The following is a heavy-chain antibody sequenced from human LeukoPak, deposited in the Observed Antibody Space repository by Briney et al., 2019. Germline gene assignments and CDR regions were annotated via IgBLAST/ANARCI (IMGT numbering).Heavy chain of an antibody. Sequence: GGSLRLSCEVSGFTFTDYWMNWVRQAPGKGPEWVASIRQDGSEKTYVDSVKGRFTISRDNTKNSLSLQLNGLRAEDTAVYYCARDGTAAGLYFDLWGQGSLVTVSS. CDR1: GFTFTDYW. CDR3: ARDGTAAGLYFDL. D-gene: IGHD6-13*01. J-gene: IGHJ4*01. V-gene: IGHV3-7*01. CDR2: IRQDGSEK.